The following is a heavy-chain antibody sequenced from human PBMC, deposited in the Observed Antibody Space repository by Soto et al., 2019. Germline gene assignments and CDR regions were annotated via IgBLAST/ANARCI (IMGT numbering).Heavy chain of an antibody. CDR1: GGSFSGYY. V-gene: IGHV4-34*02. Sequence: QMQLQQWGAGLLKASETLSLTCSVSGGSFSGYYLAWIRQPPGKGLEWIGEINHAGSTKYHPSLKXXVXXSVDLSNTHFSLTLRSVTAADTAVYFCARQSGPAYRYGMDIWGQGTTVAVSS. J-gene: IGHJ6*02. CDR3: ARQSGPAYRYGMDI. D-gene: IGHD1-1*01. CDR2: INHAGST.